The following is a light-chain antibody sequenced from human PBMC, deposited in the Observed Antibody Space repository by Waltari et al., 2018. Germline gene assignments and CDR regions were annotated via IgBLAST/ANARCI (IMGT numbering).Light chain of an antibody. J-gene: IGKJ2*01. CDR2: GTS. CDR1: QSIVRNY. V-gene: IGKV3-20*01. CDR3: HQYGGSPYT. Sequence: DIVLTQSPGTLSLSPGERATLPGRASQSIVRNYLAWYQQRPGQPPKLVIFGTSARALGIPERFNGSGSDTLFTLTIDNLQLEDYGMYFCHQYGGSPYTFGQGT.